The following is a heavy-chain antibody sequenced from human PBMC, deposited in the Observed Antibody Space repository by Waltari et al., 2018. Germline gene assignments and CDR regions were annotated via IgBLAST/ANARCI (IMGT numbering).Heavy chain of an antibody. CDR1: GFTFDDYA. Sequence: EVQLVESGGGLVQPGRSLRLSCAASGFTFDDYALHWVRQAPGKGLEWVSGISWNSGSIGYADSVKGRFTISRDNAKNSLYLQMNSLRAEDTALYYCAKARDMVRGLDYWGQGTLVTVSS. V-gene: IGHV3-9*01. D-gene: IGHD3-10*01. J-gene: IGHJ4*02. CDR2: ISWNSGSI. CDR3: AKARDMVRGLDY.